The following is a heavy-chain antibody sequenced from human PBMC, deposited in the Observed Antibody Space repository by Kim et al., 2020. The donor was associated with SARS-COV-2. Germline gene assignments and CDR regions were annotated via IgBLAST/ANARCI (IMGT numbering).Heavy chain of an antibody. CDR3: ATSLAYCSGGSCHS. V-gene: IGHV1-46*01. CDR2: INPSGGAA. Sequence: ASVKVSCKAYGYTFTHHYMHWVRQAPGQGLEWMGMINPSGGAATYAQKFQGRVTMTSDTSTSTVYMEVSSLRSEDTALYYCATSLAYCSGGSCHSWGQGTLVTVSS. D-gene: IGHD2-15*01. CDR1: GYTFTHHY. J-gene: IGHJ4*02.